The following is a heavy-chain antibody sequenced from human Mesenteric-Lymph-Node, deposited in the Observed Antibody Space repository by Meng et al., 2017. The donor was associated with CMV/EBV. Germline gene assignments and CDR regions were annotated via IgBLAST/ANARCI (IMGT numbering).Heavy chain of an antibody. CDR2: ISGSGVTT. CDR1: GFTFGSYA. CDR3: AREYWNYNWFDP. J-gene: IGHJ5*02. V-gene: IGHV3-23*01. Sequence: GESLKISCAASGFTFGSYAMNWVRQAPGKGLDWVSAISGSGVTTYYADSVKGRFTISRDDSKNTLYLQMNSLRAEDTAVYYCAREYWNYNWFDPWGQGTLVTVSS. D-gene: IGHD2/OR15-2a*01.